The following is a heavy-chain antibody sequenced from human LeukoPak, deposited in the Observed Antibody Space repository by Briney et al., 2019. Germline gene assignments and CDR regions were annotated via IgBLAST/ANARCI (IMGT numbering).Heavy chain of an antibody. CDR2: MNPNSGNT. CDR1: GYTFTSYD. J-gene: IGHJ6*03. CDR3: ARGTRITTVRGVTGYYYMDV. Sequence: GASVKVSCKASGYTFTSYDINWVRQAPGQGLEWMGWMNPNSGNTGYAQKFQGRVTITRNTSISTAYMELSSLRSQDTAVYYCARGTRITTVRGVTGYYYMDVWGKGTTVTVSS. D-gene: IGHD3-10*01. V-gene: IGHV1-8*03.